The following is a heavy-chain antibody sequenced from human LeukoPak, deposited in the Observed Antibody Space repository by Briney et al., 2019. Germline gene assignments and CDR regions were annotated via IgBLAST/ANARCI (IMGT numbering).Heavy chain of an antibody. D-gene: IGHD3-3*01. CDR1: GYTFSSYW. J-gene: IGHJ4*02. CDR2: IYPGDSDT. CDR3: ARQNDFRLDY. V-gene: IGHV5-51*01. Sequence: RGGSLKISCKGSGYTFSSYWIGWVRQMPGKGLEWMGIIYPGDSDTRYSPSLQGQVTISVDTSIGTAYLQWSSLKASDTAIYYCARQNDFRLDYWGQGTLVTVSS.